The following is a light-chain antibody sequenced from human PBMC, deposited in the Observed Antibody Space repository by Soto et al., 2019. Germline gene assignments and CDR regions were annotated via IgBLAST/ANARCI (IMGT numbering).Light chain of an antibody. CDR1: GSNIGSNA. V-gene: IGLV1-44*01. CDR2: TNN. Sequence: LTQAPSASGTPGQRVTISCSGSGSNIGSNAVNWYQQLPGTAPKLLIYTNNQRPSGVPDRFSGSKSGTSGSLAISGLQSEDEADYYCAAWDDSLSGYVFGTGTKATVL. CDR3: AAWDDSLSGYV. J-gene: IGLJ1*01.